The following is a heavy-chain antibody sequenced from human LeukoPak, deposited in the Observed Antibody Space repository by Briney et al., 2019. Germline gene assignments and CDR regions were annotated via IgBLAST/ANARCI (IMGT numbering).Heavy chain of an antibody. D-gene: IGHD6-19*01. Sequence: SQTLSLTCTVSGGSISSGGYYWSWIRQPPGKGLEWIGYIYHSGSTYYNPSLKSRVTISVDRSKNQFSLKLSSVTAADTAVYYCARDRKQWLVPEFDYWGQGTLVTVSS. CDR2: IYHSGST. V-gene: IGHV4-30-2*01. CDR3: ARDRKQWLVPEFDY. CDR1: GGSISSGGYY. J-gene: IGHJ4*02.